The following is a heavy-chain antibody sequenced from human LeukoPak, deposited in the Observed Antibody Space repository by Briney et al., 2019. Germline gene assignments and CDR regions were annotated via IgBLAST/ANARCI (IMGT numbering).Heavy chain of an antibody. Sequence: GESLQISCKGSGYSFTSYWISWVRQLPGKGLEWMGRIDPSDSYTNYSPSFQGHVTISADKSISTAYLQWSSLKASDTAIYYCANTAAGTESNWFDPWGQGTLVTVSS. CDR2: IDPSDSYT. CDR3: ANTAAGTESNWFDP. D-gene: IGHD6-13*01. V-gene: IGHV5-10-1*01. CDR1: GYSFTSYW. J-gene: IGHJ5*02.